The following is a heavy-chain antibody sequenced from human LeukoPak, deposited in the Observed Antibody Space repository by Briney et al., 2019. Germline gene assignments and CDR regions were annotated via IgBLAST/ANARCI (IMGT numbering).Heavy chain of an antibody. CDR3: AGDIAAAGSHFDY. J-gene: IGHJ4*02. D-gene: IGHD6-13*01. Sequence: GGSLRLSCAASGFTFDDYAMHWVRQAPGKGLEWVSLISGDGGSTYYADSVKSRFTISRDNSKNSLYLQMNSLRTEDTALYYCAGDIAAAGSHFDYWGQGTLVTVSS. CDR1: GFTFDDYA. CDR2: ISGDGGST. V-gene: IGHV3-43*02.